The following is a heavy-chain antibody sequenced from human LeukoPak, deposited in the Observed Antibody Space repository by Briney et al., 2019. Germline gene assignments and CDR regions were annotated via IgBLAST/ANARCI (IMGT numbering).Heavy chain of an antibody. V-gene: IGHV1-46*01. D-gene: IGHD4-23*01. CDR1: GYTFTRYY. CDR2: INPSGGTT. CDR3: ARDGETTVVTPRYFDY. Sequence: VASVKVSCKASGYTFTRYYIHWVRQAPGQGLEWMGIINPSGGTTRHAQKFQGRVTMTRDTSTSTVYMELSSLRSEDTAVYYCARDGETTVVTPRYFDYWGQGTLVTVSS. J-gene: IGHJ4*02.